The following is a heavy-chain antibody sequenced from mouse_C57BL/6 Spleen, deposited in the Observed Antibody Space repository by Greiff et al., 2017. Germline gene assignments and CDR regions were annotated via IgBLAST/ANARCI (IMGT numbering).Heavy chain of an antibody. D-gene: IGHD3-2*02. CDR2: IYPRDGST. J-gene: IGHJ3*01. CDR1: GYTFTDHT. V-gene: IGHV1-78*01. Sequence: VKLMESDAELVKPGASVKISCKVSGYTFTDHTIHWMKQRPEQGLEWIGYIYPRDGSTKYNEKFKGKATLTADKSSSTAYMQLNSLTSEDSAVYFCARKKTAQAWFAYWGQGTLVTVSA. CDR3: ARKKTAQAWFAY.